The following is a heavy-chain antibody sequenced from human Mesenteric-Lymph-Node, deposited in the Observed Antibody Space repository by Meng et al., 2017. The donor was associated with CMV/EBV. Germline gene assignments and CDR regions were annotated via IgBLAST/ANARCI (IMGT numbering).Heavy chain of an antibody. D-gene: IGHD6-13*01. V-gene: IGHV4-39*07. Sequence: SETLSLTCAVSGGSIISNYQWGWIRQPPGKGLEWIGSIYHLGGTLYNQSLKSRVTMSVDTSRNQFSLKMNSVTAADTAVYYCARGSTGYSSSWYRYWGQGTLVTVSS. CDR2: IYHLGGT. CDR3: ARGSTGYSSSWYRY. CDR1: GGSIISNYQ. J-gene: IGHJ4*02.